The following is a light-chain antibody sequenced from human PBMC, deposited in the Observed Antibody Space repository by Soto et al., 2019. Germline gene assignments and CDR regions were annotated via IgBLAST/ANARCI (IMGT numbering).Light chain of an antibody. J-gene: IGLJ1*01. V-gene: IGLV2-14*03. CDR1: SSDVGSYDY. CDR2: DVS. CDR3: SSYTSNITPYV. Sequence: QSALTQPASVSGSPGQSITISCTGTSSDVGSYDYVSWYQHHPGKAPNLLIYDVSNRPSGVSNRFSGSKSGNTASLTISGLQAEDEADYYCSSYTSNITPYVFGTGTKLTVL.